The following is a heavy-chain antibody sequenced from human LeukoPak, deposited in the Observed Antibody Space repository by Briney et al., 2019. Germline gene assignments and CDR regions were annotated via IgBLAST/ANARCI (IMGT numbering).Heavy chain of an antibody. Sequence: ASVKVSCKASGYTFTSYGISWVRQAPGQGLEWMGWISAYNGNTNYAQKLQGRVTMTTDTSTSTAYMELRSLRSGDTAVYYCARVVTMVRGVNPHNWFDPWGQGTLVTVSS. J-gene: IGHJ5*02. CDR1: GYTFTSYG. CDR3: ARVVTMVRGVNPHNWFDP. CDR2: ISAYNGNT. D-gene: IGHD3-10*01. V-gene: IGHV1-18*01.